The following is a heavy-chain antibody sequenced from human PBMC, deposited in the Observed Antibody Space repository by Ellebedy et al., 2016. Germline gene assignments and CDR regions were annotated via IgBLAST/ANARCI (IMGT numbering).Heavy chain of an antibody. Sequence: GGSLRLXXAASGFTFSSYGMHWVRQAPGKGLEWVAVISYDGSNKYYADSVKGRFTISRDNSKNTLYLQMNSLRAEDTAVYYCAKDHRIAVAGTPIDYWGQGTLVTVSS. J-gene: IGHJ4*02. CDR1: GFTFSSYG. V-gene: IGHV3-30*18. CDR2: ISYDGSNK. D-gene: IGHD6-19*01. CDR3: AKDHRIAVAGTPIDY.